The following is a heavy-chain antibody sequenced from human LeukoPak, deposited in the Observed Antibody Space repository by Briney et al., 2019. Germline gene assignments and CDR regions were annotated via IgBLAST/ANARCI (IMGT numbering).Heavy chain of an antibody. CDR1: GDSISGSSYY. V-gene: IGHV4-39*01. CDR2: VYYSGSS. Sequence: PSETLSLTCTVSGDSISGSSYYWGWLRQPPGKGLEWIGSVYYSGSSYYNPSLKSRVTISVDTSKNQFSLKLSSVIASDTAVYYCGGYDFYYFESWGQGTLVTVSS. J-gene: IGHJ4*02. D-gene: IGHD3-3*01. CDR3: GGYDFYYFES.